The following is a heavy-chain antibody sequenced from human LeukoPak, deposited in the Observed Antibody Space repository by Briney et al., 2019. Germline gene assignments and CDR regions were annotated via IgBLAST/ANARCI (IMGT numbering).Heavy chain of an antibody. CDR1: GFTFSSYW. CDR2: IKQDGSEK. Sequence: PGGSLRLSCAASGFTFSSYWMSWVRQAPGKGLEWVANIKQDGSEKYYVDSVKGRFTISRDNAKNSLYLQMNSLRAEDTAVYYCARGGVEILRYFDWLLYPFLDAFDIWGQGTMVTVSS. V-gene: IGHV3-7*01. CDR3: ARGGVEILRYFDWLLYPFLDAFDI. J-gene: IGHJ3*02. D-gene: IGHD3-9*01.